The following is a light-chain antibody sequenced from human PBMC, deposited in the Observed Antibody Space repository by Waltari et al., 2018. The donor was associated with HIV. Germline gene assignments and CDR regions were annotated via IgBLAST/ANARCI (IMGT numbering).Light chain of an antibody. CDR1: SGHSSYA. CDR3: QTWGTGIQV. CDR2: LNSDGSH. Sequence: HLVLTQSPSASASLGASVRLTCTLSSGHSSYAIAWHQQQPETGPRFLMKLNSDGSHNEGDGVPDSFSGSSSGAERYLTITSLQSDDEADYYCQTWGTGIQVFGGGTKLTVL. J-gene: IGLJ3*02. V-gene: IGLV4-69*01.